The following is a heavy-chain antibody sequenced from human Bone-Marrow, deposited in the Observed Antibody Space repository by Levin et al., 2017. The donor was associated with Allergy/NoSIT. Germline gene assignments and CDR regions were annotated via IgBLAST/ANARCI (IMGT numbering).Heavy chain of an antibody. Sequence: KASETLSLTCAVSGASISSGDNSWSWIRQAQGKGLEWIGFIYHSGHTKYNPSLKSRVTLLIDRSKNQFSLRLTSVTAADTAVYYCARDQGLRYAIDVWGQGTTVTVSS. V-gene: IGHV4-30-2*01. CDR3: ARDQGLRYAIDV. CDR2: IYHSGHT. J-gene: IGHJ6*02. CDR1: GASISSGDNS.